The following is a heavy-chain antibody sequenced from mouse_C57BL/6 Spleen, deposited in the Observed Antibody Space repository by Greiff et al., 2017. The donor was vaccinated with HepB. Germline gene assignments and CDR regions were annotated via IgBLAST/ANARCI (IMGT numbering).Heavy chain of an antibody. CDR3: ATYSNHWYFEV. Sequence: VQLQQSGAELVRPGASVKLSCTASGFNIKDDYMHWVKQRPEQGLEWIGWIDPENGDTEYASKFQGKATITADTTSNTAYLQLSSLTSEDTAVYYCATYSNHWYFEVWGTGTTVTVSS. CDR2: IDPENGDT. V-gene: IGHV14-4*01. J-gene: IGHJ1*03. CDR1: GFNIKDDY. D-gene: IGHD2-5*01.